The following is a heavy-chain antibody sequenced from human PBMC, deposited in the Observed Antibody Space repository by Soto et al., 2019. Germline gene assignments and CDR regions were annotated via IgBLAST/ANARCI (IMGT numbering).Heavy chain of an antibody. D-gene: IGHD2-2*01. J-gene: IGHJ4*02. Sequence: GGSLRLSCAASGFTFSSYDMHWVRQATGKGLEWVSAIGTAGDTYYPGSVKGRFTISRENAKNSLYLQMNSLRAGDTAVYYCARGGCSSTSCSFDYWGQGTLVTVSS. CDR3: ARGGCSSTSCSFDY. CDR2: IGTAGDT. V-gene: IGHV3-13*01. CDR1: GFTFSSYD.